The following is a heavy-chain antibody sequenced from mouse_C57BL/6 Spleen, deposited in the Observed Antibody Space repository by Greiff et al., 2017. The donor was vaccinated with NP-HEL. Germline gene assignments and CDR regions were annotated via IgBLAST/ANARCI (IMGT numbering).Heavy chain of an antibody. J-gene: IGHJ2*01. V-gene: IGHV1-81*01. D-gene: IGHD2-4*01. CDR2: IYPRSGNT. CDR3: ARAKEDDYDGGYYFDY. Sequence: QVQLQQSGAELARPGASVKLSCKASGYTFTSYGISWVKQRTGQGLEWIGEIYPRSGNTYYNEKFKGKATLTADKSSSTAYMELRSLTSEDSAVYFCARAKEDDYDGGYYFDYWGQGTTLTVSS. CDR1: GYTFTSYG.